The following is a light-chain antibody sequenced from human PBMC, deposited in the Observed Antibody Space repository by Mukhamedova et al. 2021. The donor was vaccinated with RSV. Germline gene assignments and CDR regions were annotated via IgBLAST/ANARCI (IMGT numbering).Light chain of an antibody. CDR3: LQHNSYPLA. V-gene: IGKV1-17*01. CDR2: ATS. Sequence: WYQRRVHGKAPKRLIYATSSLQSGVPSRFSGSGSGTEFTLTISSLQPEDFATYYCLQHNSYPLAFGPGTKVDIK. J-gene: IGKJ3*01.